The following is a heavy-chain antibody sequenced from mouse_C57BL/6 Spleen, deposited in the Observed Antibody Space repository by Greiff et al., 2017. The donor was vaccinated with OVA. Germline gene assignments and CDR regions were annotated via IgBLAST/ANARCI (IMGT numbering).Heavy chain of an antibody. CDR3: ARNYYGSSPYWYTDV. CDR2: IDPENGDT. V-gene: IGHV14-4*01. CDR1: GFNIKDDY. D-gene: IGHD1-1*01. J-gene: IGHJ1*03. Sequence: VQLKESGAELVRPGASVKLSCTASGFNIKDDYMHWVKQRPEQGLEWIGWIDPENGDTEYASKFQGKATITADTSSNTAYLQLSSLTSEDTAVYYCARNYYGSSPYWYTDVWGTGTTVTVSS.